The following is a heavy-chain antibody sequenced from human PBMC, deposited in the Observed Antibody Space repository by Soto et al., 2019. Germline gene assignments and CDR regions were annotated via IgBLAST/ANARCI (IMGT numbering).Heavy chain of an antibody. D-gene: IGHD3-9*01. CDR2: ISGSGDST. J-gene: IGHJ4*02. Sequence: PGGSLRLSCAASGFTFSSYAMSWVRQAPGKGLEWVSAISGSGDSTYYADSVKGRFTISRDNSKNTLYLQMNSLRAEDTAVYYCAKGRILTGFFDYWGQGTLVTVSS. CDR1: GFTFSSYA. V-gene: IGHV3-23*01. CDR3: AKGRILTGFFDY.